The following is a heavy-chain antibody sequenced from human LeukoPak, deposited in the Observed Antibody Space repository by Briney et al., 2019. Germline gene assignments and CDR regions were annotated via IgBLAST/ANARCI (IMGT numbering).Heavy chain of an antibody. V-gene: IGHV3-21*01. CDR3: ARSPAAAGISGAP. J-gene: IGHJ4*02. CDR1: GFTFSSYS. CDR2: ISSSSSYI. Sequence: GGSLRLSCAASGFTFSSYSMNWVRQAPGKGLEWVSSISSSSSYIYYADSVKGRFTISRDSAKNSLYLQMNSLRAEDTAVYYCARSPAAAGISGAPWGQGTLVTVSS. D-gene: IGHD6-13*01.